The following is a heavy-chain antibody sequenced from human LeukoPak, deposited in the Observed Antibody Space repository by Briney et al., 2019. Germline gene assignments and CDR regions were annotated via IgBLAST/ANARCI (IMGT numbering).Heavy chain of an antibody. CDR2: IYDSGSA. CDR3: ARGILWGYHYYTDV. J-gene: IGHJ6*03. CDR1: GGSISSYY. V-gene: IGHV4-59*01. Sequence: PSETLSLTCTVSGGSISSYYWSWIRQPQGKGLEWMGYIYDSGSANFNPSLKSRVSLSVDTSNNQSSLKLSSVTAADPAVYYCARGILWGYHYYTDVWGKGTTVTVSS. D-gene: IGHD2-21*01.